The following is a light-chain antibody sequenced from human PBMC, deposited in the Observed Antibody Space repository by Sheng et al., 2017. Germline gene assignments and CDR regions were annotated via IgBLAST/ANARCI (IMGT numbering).Light chain of an antibody. J-gene: IGKJ4*01. CDR2: GAS. V-gene: IGKV3-15*01. Sequence: ENVLTQSPGTLSLSPGERATLSCRASESVYGSQLAWYQQKPGQAPRLLIFGASTRAIGIPARFSGSGSGTEFTLTISSLQSEDCAVYYCQQYNHWPLTFGGGTKVEIK. CDR3: QQYNHWPLT. CDR1: ESVYGSQ.